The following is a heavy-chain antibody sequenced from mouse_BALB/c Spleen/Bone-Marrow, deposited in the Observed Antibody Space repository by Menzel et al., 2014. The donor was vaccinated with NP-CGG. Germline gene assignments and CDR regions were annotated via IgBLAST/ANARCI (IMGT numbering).Heavy chain of an antibody. CDR1: GYAFTNYL. Sequence: QVQLQQSGAELARPGTSVKVSCKASGYAFTNYLIEWVKQRPGQGLEWIGVINPGSRSTNYNEKFKGKATLTADKSSSTAYMQLSSLTSDDSAVYFCARRTTGVAPFDYWGRGTTLTVSS. CDR2: INPGSRST. CDR3: ARRTTGVAPFDY. J-gene: IGHJ2*01. D-gene: IGHD1-1*01. V-gene: IGHV1-54*01.